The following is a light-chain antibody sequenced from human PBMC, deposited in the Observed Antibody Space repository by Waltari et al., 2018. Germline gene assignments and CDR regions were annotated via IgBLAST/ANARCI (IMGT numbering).Light chain of an antibody. Sequence: DIQMTQSPSSVSASVGDRVTITCRASQDISSWLAWYQQKPGKAPKLLIYAASSLQGGVPSRFSGSGSGTDFTLTISSLQPGDFATYYCQQANSLPLTFGGGTKVEIK. J-gene: IGKJ4*01. CDR2: AAS. CDR1: QDISSW. V-gene: IGKV1D-12*01. CDR3: QQANSLPLT.